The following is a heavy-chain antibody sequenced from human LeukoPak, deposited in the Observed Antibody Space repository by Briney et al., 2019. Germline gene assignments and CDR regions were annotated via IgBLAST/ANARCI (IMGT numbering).Heavy chain of an antibody. CDR1: GFTFSNG. V-gene: IGHV3-30*06. CDR3: AKDRGTIFNVLNYHFDL. D-gene: IGHD3-3*02. CDR2: ISDDGNNL. J-gene: IGHJ4*02. Sequence: PGGSLRLSCAASGFTFSNGMHWVRQAPGKGLEGVAIISDDGNNLGYADSVKGRFTISRDNSKDTLSLQMNSLTAEDTAVYYCAKDRGTIFNVLNYHFDLWGQGVLVTVSS.